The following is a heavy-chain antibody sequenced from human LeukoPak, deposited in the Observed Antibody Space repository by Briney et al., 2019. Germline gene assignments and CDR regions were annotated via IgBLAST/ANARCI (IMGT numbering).Heavy chain of an antibody. CDR1: GVSVGSAGYY. V-gene: IGHV4-61*08. CDR3: ARSQSQSGSYRYYFTY. CDR2: MYYSGNS. J-gene: IGHJ4*02. Sequence: SETLSLTCSVSGVSVGSAGYYWTWIRQPPGKGLEWVGYMYYSGNSNYNPFLKSRVTMSLDPSKNRFSLKLSSVTAADTAVYYCARSQSQSGSYRYYFTYWGQGTLVTVSS. D-gene: IGHD1-26*01.